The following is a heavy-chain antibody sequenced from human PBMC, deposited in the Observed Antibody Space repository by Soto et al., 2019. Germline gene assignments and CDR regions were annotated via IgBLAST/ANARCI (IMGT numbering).Heavy chain of an antibody. V-gene: IGHV2-5*01. CDR2: IDWCDVV. CDR3: AHRAPAHSGYDLRY. J-gene: IGHJ4*02. Sequence: QITLKESGPTLVKPTQPLTLTCTFSGFSLTTPGVGVAWIRQPPNKALEYLAFIDWCDVVGYNPSLRTRVAITKDSSRNQVVLKETDVDPLDTATYYCAHRAPAHSGYDLRYWGQGLLVTVSS. D-gene: IGHD5-12*01. CDR1: GFSLTTPGVG.